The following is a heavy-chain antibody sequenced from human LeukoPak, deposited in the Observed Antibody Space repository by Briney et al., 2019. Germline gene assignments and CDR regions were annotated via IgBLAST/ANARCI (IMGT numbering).Heavy chain of an antibody. D-gene: IGHD1-14*01. V-gene: IGHV1-18*01. CDR2: ISAYNGST. J-gene: IGHJ4*02. CDR3: ARALRVSPRWYFDY. CDR1: GYTFTSYG. Sequence: ASVKVSCKASGYTFTSYGISWVRQAPGQGLKWMGWISAYNGSTNYAQKLQGRVTMTTDTSTSTAYMELRSLRSDDTAVYYCARALRVSPRWYFDYWGQGTLVTVSS.